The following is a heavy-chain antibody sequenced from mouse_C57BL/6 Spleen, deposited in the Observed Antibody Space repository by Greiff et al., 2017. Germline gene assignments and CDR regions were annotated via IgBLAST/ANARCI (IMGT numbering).Heavy chain of an antibody. J-gene: IGHJ2*01. CDR3: TRRLRDYFDY. V-gene: IGHV1-15*01. Sequence: VKLVESGAELVRPGASVTLSCKASGYTFTDYEMHWVKQTPVHGLEWIGAIDPETGGTAYNQKFKGKAILTADKSSSTAYMELRSLTSEDSAVYYCTRRLRDYFDYWGQGTTLTVSS. CDR1: GYTFTDYE. D-gene: IGHD1-2*01. CDR2: IDPETGGT.